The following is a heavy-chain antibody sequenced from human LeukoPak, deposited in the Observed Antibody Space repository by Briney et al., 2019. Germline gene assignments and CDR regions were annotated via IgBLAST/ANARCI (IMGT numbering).Heavy chain of an antibody. CDR2: IRYDGSNK. CDR3: AKDWDIVATNSGWFDP. Sequence: PGGSLRLSCAASGFTFSSYGMHWVRQAPGKGLEWVAFIRYDGSNKYYADSVKGRFTISRDNSKNTLYPQMNSLRAQDTAVYYCAKDWDIVATNSGWFDPWGQGTLVTVSS. V-gene: IGHV3-30*02. D-gene: IGHD5-12*01. CDR1: GFTFSSYG. J-gene: IGHJ5*02.